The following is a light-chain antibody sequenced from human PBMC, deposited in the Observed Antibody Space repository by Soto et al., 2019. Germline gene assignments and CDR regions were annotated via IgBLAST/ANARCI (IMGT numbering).Light chain of an antibody. CDR3: QQSYSTPRT. CDR1: QSISNY. J-gene: IGKJ1*01. CDR2: AAS. Sequence: DIQMTQSPSSLSASVGDRVTITCRASQSISNYLIWYQQKPGKAPKLLMYAASSLQSGVPSRFSGSGSGTDFTLTISSLQPEDFATYYCQQSYSTPRTFGQGTKVEIK. V-gene: IGKV1-39*01.